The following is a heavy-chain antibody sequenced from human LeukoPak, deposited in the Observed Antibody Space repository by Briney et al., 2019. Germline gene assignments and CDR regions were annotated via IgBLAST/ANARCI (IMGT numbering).Heavy chain of an antibody. D-gene: IGHD5-12*01. V-gene: IGHV4-39*07. CDR2: IYYSGST. Sequence: PSETLSLTCTVSGGSISSSSYYWGWIRQPPGKGLEWIGSIYYSGSTNYNPSLKSRVTISVDTSKNQFSLKLSSVTAADTAVYYCARATKIYYFDYWGQGTLVTVSS. CDR3: ARATKIYYFDY. CDR1: GGSISSSSYY. J-gene: IGHJ4*02.